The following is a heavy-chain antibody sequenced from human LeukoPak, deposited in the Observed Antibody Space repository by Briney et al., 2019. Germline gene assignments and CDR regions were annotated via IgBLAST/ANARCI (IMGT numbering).Heavy chain of an antibody. D-gene: IGHD6-19*01. V-gene: IGHV1-18*01. CDR1: GGTFSSYA. J-gene: IGHJ5*02. Sequence: ASVKVSCKASGGTFSSYAISWVRQAPGQGLEWMGWISAYNGNANYAQKLQGRVTMTTDTSTSTAYMELRSLRSDDTAVYYCARDRDSSGWHGWFDPWGQGTLVTVSS. CDR2: ISAYNGNA. CDR3: ARDRDSSGWHGWFDP.